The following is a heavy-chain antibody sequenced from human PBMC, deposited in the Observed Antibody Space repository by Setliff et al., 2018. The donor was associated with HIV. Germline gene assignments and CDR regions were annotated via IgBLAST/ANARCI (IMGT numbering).Heavy chain of an antibody. CDR1: GGSFSGYY. Sequence: SETLSLTCAVYGGSFSGYYWSWTRQPPGKGLEWIGEINHSGNTNYNPSLKSRVTISVDTSKNQFSLKLNSVTAADTAVYCCARLGAENFGDYDWVDYWGQGTLVTVSS. CDR3: ARLGAENFGDYDWVDY. CDR2: INHSGNT. D-gene: IGHD5-12*01. V-gene: IGHV4-34*01. J-gene: IGHJ4*02.